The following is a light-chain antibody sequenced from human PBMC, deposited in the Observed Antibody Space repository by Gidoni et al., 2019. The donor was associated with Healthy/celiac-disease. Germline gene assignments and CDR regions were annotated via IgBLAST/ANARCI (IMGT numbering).Light chain of an antibody. CDR2: AAY. CDR1: QGIRNA. J-gene: IGKJ3*01. CDR3: LQDYNYPLT. V-gene: IGKV1-6*01. Sequence: AIPMTQSPSSLSASVGDRVTITCRARQGIRNAFGWYPQKPGKAPKLLIYAAYSFQSGVPSRFNGGGSGTDFTLTISSLQPEDFATYYCLQDYNYPLTFGPGTKVDIK.